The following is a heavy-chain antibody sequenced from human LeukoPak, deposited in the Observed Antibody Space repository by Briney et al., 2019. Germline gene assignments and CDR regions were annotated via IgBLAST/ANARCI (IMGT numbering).Heavy chain of an antibody. D-gene: IGHD6-13*01. J-gene: IGHJ4*02. CDR2: IRYDGSNK. V-gene: IGHV3-30*02. CDR1: GFTFSSYG. Sequence: PGGSLRLSCAASGFTFSSYGMHWVRQAPGKGLEWVAFIRYDGSNKYYADSVKGRFTISRDNSKNTLYLQMNSLRAEDTAVYYCAKGTGYSSSWKYYFDYWGQGTLVTVSS. CDR3: AKGTGYSSSWKYYFDY.